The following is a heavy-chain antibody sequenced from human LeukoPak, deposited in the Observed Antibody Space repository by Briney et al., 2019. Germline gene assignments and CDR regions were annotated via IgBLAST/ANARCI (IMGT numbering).Heavy chain of an antibody. CDR3: ARDFGYCSGGSCYRYFDY. CDR1: GFTFSSYS. V-gene: IGHV3-48*01. Sequence: GGSLRLSCAASGFTFSSYSMNWVRQAPGKGLEWVSYISSSSSTIYYADSVKGRFTISRDNSKNTLYLQMNSLRAEDTAVYYCARDFGYCSGGSCYRYFDYWGQGTLVTVSS. CDR2: ISSSSSTI. J-gene: IGHJ4*02. D-gene: IGHD2-15*01.